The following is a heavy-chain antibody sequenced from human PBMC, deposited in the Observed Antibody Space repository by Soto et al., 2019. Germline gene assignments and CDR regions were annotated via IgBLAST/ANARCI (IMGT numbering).Heavy chain of an antibody. CDR2: ISGIGGST. CDR3: ARDPRKTSVFGGVMRTLYLDS. D-gene: IGHD3-3*02. Sequence: EVQLLESGGGLVQPGGSLRLSCAASGFTFTDYALSWVRQAPGKGLEWVATISGIGGSTYLADSVKGRLSISRDNGKNSLYLQMDSLRGEDTAVYYCARDPRKTSVFGGVMRTLYLDSWGQGTPVTVSS. CDR1: GFTFTDYA. V-gene: IGHV3-23*01. J-gene: IGHJ4*02.